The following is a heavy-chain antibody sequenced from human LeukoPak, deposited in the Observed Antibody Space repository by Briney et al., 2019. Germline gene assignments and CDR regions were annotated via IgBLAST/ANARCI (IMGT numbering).Heavy chain of an antibody. Sequence: PGGSLRLSCAASGFTVSSNYMSWVRQAPGKGLEWVSAISGSGGSTYYADSVKGRLTISRDNSKNTLYLQMNSLRAEDTAVYYCAKDLNYYDSSGFDYWGQGTLVTVSS. V-gene: IGHV3-23*01. J-gene: IGHJ4*02. D-gene: IGHD3-22*01. CDR3: AKDLNYYDSSGFDY. CDR2: ISGSGGST. CDR1: GFTVSSNY.